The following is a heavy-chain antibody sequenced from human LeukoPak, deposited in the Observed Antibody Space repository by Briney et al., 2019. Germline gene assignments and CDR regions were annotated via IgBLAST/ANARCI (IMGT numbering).Heavy chain of an antibody. J-gene: IGHJ4*02. V-gene: IGHV3-30*02. CDR1: GFTFGSYA. CDR2: ILYDGSNK. CDR3: ANFGVGAEDY. Sequence: GGSLRLSCAASGFTFGSYAMSWVRQAPGKGLEWVAFILYDGSNKYYADSVKGRFTISRDNSKNTLYLQMNSLRAEDTAVYYCANFGVGAEDYWGQGTLVTVSS. D-gene: IGHD1-26*01.